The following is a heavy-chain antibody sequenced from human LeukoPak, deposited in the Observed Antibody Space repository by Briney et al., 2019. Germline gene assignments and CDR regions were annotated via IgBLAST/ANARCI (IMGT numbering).Heavy chain of an antibody. CDR1: GFTFSSYW. Sequence: PGGSLRLSCAASGFTFSSYWMHWVRQAPGKGLVWVSRINSDGSSTSYADSVKGRFTISRDNAKNTMYLQMNSLRAEDTAVYYCARYRGSSGWSYDAFDIWGQGTMVTVSS. V-gene: IGHV3-74*01. D-gene: IGHD6-19*01. CDR2: INSDGSST. J-gene: IGHJ3*02. CDR3: ARYRGSSGWSYDAFDI.